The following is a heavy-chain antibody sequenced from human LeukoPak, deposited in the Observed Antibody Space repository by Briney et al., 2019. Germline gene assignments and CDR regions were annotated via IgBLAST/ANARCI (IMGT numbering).Heavy chain of an antibody. D-gene: IGHD3-10*01. V-gene: IGHV5-51*01. J-gene: IGHJ6*02. CDR3: ARLTMVRGRYYGMDV. Sequence: GESLKISCKGSGYSFTSYWIGWVRQMPGKGLEWMGIIYPGDSDTRYSPSFQGQVTISADKSIGTAYLQWSSLKASDTAMYYCARLTMVRGRYYGMDVWGQGTTVTVSS. CDR1: GYSFTSYW. CDR2: IYPGDSDT.